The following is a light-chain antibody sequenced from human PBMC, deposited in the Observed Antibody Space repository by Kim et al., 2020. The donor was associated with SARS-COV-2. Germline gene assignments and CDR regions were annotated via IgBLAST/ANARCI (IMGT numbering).Light chain of an antibody. Sequence: DILMTQSPATLSVSPGERATLSCRASQSVSSNLAWYQQKPGQAPRLLIYGASTRATGIPARFSGSGSGTEFTLTISSLQSEDFALYFCQQYNNWPRTFGQGTKVDIK. CDR3: QQYNNWPRT. J-gene: IGKJ1*01. CDR1: QSVSSN. V-gene: IGKV3-15*01. CDR2: GAS.